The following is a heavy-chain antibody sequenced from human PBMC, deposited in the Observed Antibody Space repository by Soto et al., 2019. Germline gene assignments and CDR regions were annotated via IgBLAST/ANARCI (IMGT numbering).Heavy chain of an antibody. CDR3: ARDCHEDDVICYNYFDY. CDR2: VKQDGSEK. J-gene: IGHJ4*02. CDR1: GFTFGTYW. D-gene: IGHD2-8*01. V-gene: IGHV3-7*01. Sequence: GESLKISCAASGFTFGTYWMTWVRQAPGKGLEWVANVKQDGSEKSYVDSVKGRFTISRDNAKNSLYLQMNSLRAEDTAVYYCARDCHEDDVICYNYFDYWGQGTLVTVSS.